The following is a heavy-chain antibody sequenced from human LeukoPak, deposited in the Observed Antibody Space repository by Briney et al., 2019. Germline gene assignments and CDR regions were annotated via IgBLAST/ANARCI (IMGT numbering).Heavy chain of an antibody. Sequence: GGSLRLSCAASGFTFSSYAMHWVRQAPGKGLEWVAVISYDGSNKYYADSVKGRFTISRDNSENTLYLQMNSLRAEDTAVYYCARARVTTFDYWGQGTLVTVSS. CDR1: GFTFSSYA. D-gene: IGHD4-11*01. CDR2: ISYDGSNK. J-gene: IGHJ4*02. V-gene: IGHV3-30-3*01. CDR3: ARARVTTFDY.